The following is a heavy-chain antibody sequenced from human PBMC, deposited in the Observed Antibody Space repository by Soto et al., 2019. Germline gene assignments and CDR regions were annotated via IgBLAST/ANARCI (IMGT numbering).Heavy chain of an antibody. CDR3: ARDMGSHSQFIFEY. D-gene: IGHD3-10*01. CDR1: GFNFDVYA. J-gene: IGHJ4*02. CDR2: ISYDGGNE. Sequence: QVQLVESGGGVVQPGRSLRLSCAASGFNFDVYAMHWVRQAPGKGLEWVAIISYDGGNEYYVDSVKGRFTISRDNSRNTLSLQMNSLRAEDTAVYYCARDMGSHSQFIFEYWGQGALVTVSS. V-gene: IGHV3-30-3*01.